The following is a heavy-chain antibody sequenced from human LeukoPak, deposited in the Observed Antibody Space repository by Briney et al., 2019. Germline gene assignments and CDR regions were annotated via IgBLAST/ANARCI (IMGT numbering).Heavy chain of an antibody. CDR1: GYTLTELS. CDR3: ATDRRVAGIRYFDY. CDR2: FDPEDGET. J-gene: IGHJ4*02. Sequence: ASVKGSCTVSGYTLTELSMHWVRQAPGKGLEWMGGFDPEDGETIYAQKFQGRVTMTEDTSTDTAYMELSSLRSEDTAVYYCATDRRVAGIRYFDYWGQGTLVTVSS. V-gene: IGHV1-24*01. D-gene: IGHD6-19*01.